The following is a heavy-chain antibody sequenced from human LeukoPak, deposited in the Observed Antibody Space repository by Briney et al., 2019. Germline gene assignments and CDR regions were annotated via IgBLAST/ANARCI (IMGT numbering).Heavy chain of an antibody. J-gene: IGHJ3*02. D-gene: IGHD1-26*01. CDR2: IKQDGSKK. Sequence: GGSLRLSCVASGFPFSSYWMTWVRQAPGKGLEWVANIKQDGSKKSYVDSVKGRFTISRDNAKNSLYLQMNSLRAEDTAIYYCARVGSGNFLGAFDIWGQGTMVTVSS. CDR3: ARVGSGNFLGAFDI. V-gene: IGHV3-7*01. CDR1: GFPFSSYW.